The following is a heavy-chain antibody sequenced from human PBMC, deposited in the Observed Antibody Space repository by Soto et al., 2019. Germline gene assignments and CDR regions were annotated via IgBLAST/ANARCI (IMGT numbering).Heavy chain of an antibody. CDR1: GYIFIHCF. Sequence: QVQLVQSGAEMKQPGASVKLSCQASGYIFIHCFMHWVRQAPGQGLEWMGGINPSSGTTTYAQKFQGRVTVTRDTSTSTVYMELSSLGSGDTAMYYCARCLGETTSLFDYWGQGSLVTVSA. CDR3: ARCLGETTSLFDY. D-gene: IGHD1-26*01. V-gene: IGHV1-46*01. J-gene: IGHJ4*02. CDR2: INPSSGTT.